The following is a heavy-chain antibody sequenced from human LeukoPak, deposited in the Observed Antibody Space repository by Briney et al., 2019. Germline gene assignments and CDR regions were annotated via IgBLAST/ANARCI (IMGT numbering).Heavy chain of an antibody. CDR1: GYTFTTYD. Sequence: ASVKVSCKASGYTFTTYDINWVRQATGQGLQWMGWINPNSGNTGYAQKFQGRITLTRNTSISTVYMELSSLRSEDTAVYYCARGPPTAQYFQHWGQGTLVTVSS. V-gene: IGHV1-8*03. J-gene: IGHJ1*01. CDR2: INPNSGNT. D-gene: IGHD1-1*01. CDR3: ARGPPTAQYFQH.